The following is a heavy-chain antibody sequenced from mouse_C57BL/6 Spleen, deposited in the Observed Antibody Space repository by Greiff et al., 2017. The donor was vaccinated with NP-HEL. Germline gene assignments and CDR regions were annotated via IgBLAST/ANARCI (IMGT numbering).Heavy chain of an antibody. V-gene: IGHV1-80*01. Sequence: VQLQQSGAELVKPGASVKISCKASGYAFSSYWMNWVKQRPGKGLEWIGQIYPGDGDTNYNGKFKGKATLTADKSSSTAYMQLSSLTAEDSAVYFCARGPLYGSGLAWFAYWGQGTLVTVAA. CDR2: IYPGDGDT. CDR1: GYAFSSYW. CDR3: ARGPLYGSGLAWFAY. J-gene: IGHJ3*01. D-gene: IGHD1-1*01.